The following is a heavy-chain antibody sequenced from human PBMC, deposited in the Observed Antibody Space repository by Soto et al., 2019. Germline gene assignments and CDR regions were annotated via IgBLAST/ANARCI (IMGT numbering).Heavy chain of an antibody. D-gene: IGHD3-16*02. V-gene: IGHV4-34*01. Sequence: QVQLQQWGAGLLKPSETLSLTCAVYGGSFSGYYWSWIRQPPGKGLEWIGEINHSGSTNYNPSLKSRVTISVDTSKNQFSLKLSSVTAADTAVYYCARGRYDYVWGSYRYCFDYWGQGTLVTVSS. J-gene: IGHJ4*02. CDR1: GGSFSGYY. CDR2: INHSGST. CDR3: ARGRYDYVWGSYRYCFDY.